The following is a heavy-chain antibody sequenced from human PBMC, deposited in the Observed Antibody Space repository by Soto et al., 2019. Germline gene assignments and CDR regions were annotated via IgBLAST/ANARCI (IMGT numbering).Heavy chain of an antibody. CDR3: ATATVTTYYYGMDV. D-gene: IGHD4-17*01. Sequence: QVQLVESGGGVVQHGRSLRLSCAASGFTFSSYGMHWVRQAPGKGLEWVAVIWYDGSNKYYADSVKGRFTISRDNSKNTLYLQMNSLRAEDTAVYYCATATVTTYYYGMDVWGQGTTVTVSS. CDR1: GFTFSSYG. CDR2: IWYDGSNK. J-gene: IGHJ6*02. V-gene: IGHV3-33*01.